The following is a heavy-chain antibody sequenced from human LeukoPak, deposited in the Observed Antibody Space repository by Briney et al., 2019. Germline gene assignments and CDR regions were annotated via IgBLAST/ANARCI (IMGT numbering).Heavy chain of an antibody. D-gene: IGHD2-2*01. Sequence: SETLSLTCAVYGGSFSGYYWSWIRQPPGKGLEWIGEINHSGSTNYNPSLKSRVTISVDTSKNQFSLKLSSVTAADTAVYYCARALPASYYYYGMDVWGQETTVTVSS. CDR1: GGSFSGYY. J-gene: IGHJ6*02. V-gene: IGHV4-34*01. CDR2: INHSGST. CDR3: ARALPASYYYYGMDV.